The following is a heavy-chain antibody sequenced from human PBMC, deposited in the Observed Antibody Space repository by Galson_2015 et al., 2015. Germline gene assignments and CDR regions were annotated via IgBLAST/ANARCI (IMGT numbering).Heavy chain of an antibody. CDR2: SGRSRVYR. J-gene: IGHJ4*02. Sequence: SLRLSCAASGFTFTTYSMNWVRQAPGKGLEWVSTSGRSRVYRFYADSVKGRFTISRDNAKNSLYPQMNSLRAEDTAVYYCARGEDYGDYYYYFDLWGQGTLVTVSS. CDR3: ARGEDYGDYYYYFDL. V-gene: IGHV3-21*01. D-gene: IGHD4-17*01. CDR1: GFTFTTYS.